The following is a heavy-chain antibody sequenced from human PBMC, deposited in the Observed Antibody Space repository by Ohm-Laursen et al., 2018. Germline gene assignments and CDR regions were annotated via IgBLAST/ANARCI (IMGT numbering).Heavy chain of an antibody. CDR2: ISGSGGST. D-gene: IGHD3-3*01. Sequence: SLGLSCTASGFTFSSYAMSWVRQAPGKGLEWVSAISGSGGSTYYADSVKGRFTISRDNSKNTLYLQMNSLRAEDTAVYYCAKDNYDFWSGYFAFSYYYGMDVWGQGTTVTVSS. CDR3: AKDNYDFWSGYFAFSYYYGMDV. V-gene: IGHV3-23*01. J-gene: IGHJ6*02. CDR1: GFTFSSYA.